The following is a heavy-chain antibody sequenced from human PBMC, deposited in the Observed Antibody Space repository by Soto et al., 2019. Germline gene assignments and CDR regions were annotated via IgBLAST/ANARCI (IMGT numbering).Heavy chain of an antibody. J-gene: IGHJ4*01. CDR2: INPNSGGT. CDR3: ARAVVVAATPRYFDY. Sequence: ASVKVSCKASGYTFTGYYMHWVRQAPGQGLEWMGWINPNSGGTNYAQKFQGWVTMTRDTSISTAYMELSRLRSDDTAVYYCARAVVVAATPRYFDYWGHGTLVTVSS. CDR1: GYTFTGYY. V-gene: IGHV1-2*04. D-gene: IGHD2-15*01.